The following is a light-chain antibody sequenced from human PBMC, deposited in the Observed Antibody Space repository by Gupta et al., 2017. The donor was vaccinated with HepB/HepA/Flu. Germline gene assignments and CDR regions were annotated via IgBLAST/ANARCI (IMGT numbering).Light chain of an antibody. CDR1: SSNIGSNT. J-gene: IGLJ3*02. CDR2: NNN. Sequence: SVLTQPPSASGTPGQRLTIPCSGSSSNIGSNTVSWYHQLPGAAPKLLIYNNNKRTSGVPDRFSGSKSGTSATMAISGLQAEDEADYYCAAGADSRNGPVFGGGTKLTVL. V-gene: IGLV1-44*01. CDR3: AAGADSRNGPV.